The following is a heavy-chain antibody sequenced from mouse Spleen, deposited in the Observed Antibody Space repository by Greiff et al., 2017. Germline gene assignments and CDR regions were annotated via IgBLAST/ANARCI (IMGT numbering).Heavy chain of an antibody. Sequence: QVQLQQSGAELVKPGASVKLSCKASGYTFTEYTIHWVKQRSGQGLEWIGWFYPGSGSIKYNEKFKDKATLTADKSSSTVYMELSRLTSEDSAVYFCARHEERGSPWLRRGWFAYWGQGTLVTVSA. D-gene: IGHD2-2*01. CDR2: FYPGSGSI. CDR3: ARHEERGSPWLRRGWFAY. J-gene: IGHJ3*01. V-gene: IGHV1-62-2*01. CDR1: GYTFTEYT.